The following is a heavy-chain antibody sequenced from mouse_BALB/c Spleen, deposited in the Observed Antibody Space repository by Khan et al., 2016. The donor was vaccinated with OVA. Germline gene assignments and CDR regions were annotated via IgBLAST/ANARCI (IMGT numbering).Heavy chain of an antibody. Sequence: EVQLQESGAELVKPGASVKLSCTASAFNIKDTYMHWVKQGPEQGLEWIGRIDPANGNTKNDPKFQGKATITADTSSNTAYLHLSSLTSEDIAVYYWARTTSILGFTYGGQGTLVTVSA. CDR3: ARTTSILGFTY. V-gene: IGHV14-3*02. CDR2: IDPANGNT. D-gene: IGHD2-10*02. CDR1: AFNIKDTY. J-gene: IGHJ3*01.